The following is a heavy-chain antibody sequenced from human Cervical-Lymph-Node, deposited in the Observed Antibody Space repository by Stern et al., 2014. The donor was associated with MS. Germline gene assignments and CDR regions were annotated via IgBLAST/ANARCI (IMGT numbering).Heavy chain of an antibody. CDR3: ATDRGVK. CDR2: LDPEQGDE. CDR1: GHPLNQLA. V-gene: IGHV1-24*01. Sequence: VQLVQSGAEAKKPGASGTVSCNVAGHPLNQLAMHWLRQLPTRGLAWVAQLDPEQGDEDYAQPLRGSLSLTEVKSTVTADTTLTALRSEDTAVYYCATDRGVKWGPGTLVTVSS. D-gene: IGHD3-10*01. J-gene: IGHJ4*02.